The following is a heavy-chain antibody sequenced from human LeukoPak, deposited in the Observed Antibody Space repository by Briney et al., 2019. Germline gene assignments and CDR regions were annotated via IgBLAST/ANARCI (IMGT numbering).Heavy chain of an antibody. CDR2: ISWNSGSI. D-gene: IGHD3-10*01. J-gene: IGHJ6*02. CDR1: GFTFDDYA. Sequence: GGSLRLSCAASGFTFDDYAMHWVRQAPGKGLEWVSGISWNSGSIGYADSVKGRFTISRDNAKNSLYLQMNSLRAEDTALYYCAKDLAYMVRGKYYYYGMDVWGQGTTVTVSS. CDR3: AKDLAYMVRGKYYYYGMDV. V-gene: IGHV3-9*01.